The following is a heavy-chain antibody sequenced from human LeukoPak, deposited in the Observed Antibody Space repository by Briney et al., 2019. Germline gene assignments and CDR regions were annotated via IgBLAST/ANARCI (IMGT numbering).Heavy chain of an antibody. CDR2: IYTSGST. V-gene: IGHV4-4*07. CDR3: AREGYSSSSIAPFPLGPFDY. CDR1: GGSISSYY. D-gene: IGHD6-6*01. J-gene: IGHJ4*02. Sequence: KTSETLSLTCTVSGGSISSYYWSWIRQPAGKGLEWIGRIYTSGSTNYNPSLKSRVTMSVDTSKNQFSLKLSSVTAADTAVYYCAREGYSSSSIAPFPLGPFDYWGQGTLVTVSS.